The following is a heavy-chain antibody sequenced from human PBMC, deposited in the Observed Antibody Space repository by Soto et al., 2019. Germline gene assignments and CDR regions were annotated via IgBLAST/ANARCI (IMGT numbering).Heavy chain of an antibody. CDR3: ARGTDSGSYYLFDY. J-gene: IGHJ4*02. CDR2: ISSSSSYI. D-gene: IGHD1-26*01. Sequence: PGGSLRLSCAASGFTFSSYSMNWVRQAPGKGLEWVSSISSSSSYIYYADSVKGRFTISRDNAKNSLYLQMNSLRAEDTAVYYCARGTDSGSYYLFDYWGQGTLVTVSS. V-gene: IGHV3-21*01. CDR1: GFTFSSYS.